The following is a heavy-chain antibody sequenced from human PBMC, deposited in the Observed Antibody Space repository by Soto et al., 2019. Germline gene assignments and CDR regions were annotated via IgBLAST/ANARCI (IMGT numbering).Heavy chain of an antibody. CDR1: GGSFSGYS. CDR3: ARETQSGPLGY. Sequence: QVQLQQWGAGLLKPSETLSLTCAVYGGSFSGYSWSGTGSPPGKGLEWIGEINHSGSTNYNPSLKSRVTISVDTSKNQFSLKLSSVTAADTAVYYCARETQSGPLGYWGQGTLVTVSS. V-gene: IGHV4-34*01. CDR2: INHSGST. D-gene: IGHD7-27*01. J-gene: IGHJ4*02.